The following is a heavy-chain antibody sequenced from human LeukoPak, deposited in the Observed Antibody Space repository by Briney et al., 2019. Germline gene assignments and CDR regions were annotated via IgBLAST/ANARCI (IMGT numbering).Heavy chain of an antibody. V-gene: IGHV4-39*01. CDR3: ATRTAPGHQVDYYYYAMDV. Sequence: SETLSLTCTVSGGSMRSSTYYWGWIRQPPGKGLEWIGAAYYSGSTYYNPALKSRVIISVDTSKNQFSLKLSSVTAADTAVYFCATRTAPGHQVDYYYYAMDVWGQGTTVTVSS. D-gene: IGHD5-18*01. CDR1: GGSMRSSTYY. CDR2: AYYSGST. J-gene: IGHJ6*02.